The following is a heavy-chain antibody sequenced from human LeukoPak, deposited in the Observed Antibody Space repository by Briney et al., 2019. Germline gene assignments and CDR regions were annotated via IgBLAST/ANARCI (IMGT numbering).Heavy chain of an antibody. D-gene: IGHD1-26*01. CDR2: IKQDGSEK. CDR3: ARDQAYSGSYPLSFLDY. J-gene: IGHJ4*02. V-gene: IGHV3-7*01. CDR1: GFTFSSYW. Sequence: GGSLRLSCAASGFTFSSYWMSWVRQAPGKGLEWVANIKQDGSEKYYVDSVKGRFTISRDNSKNTLYLQMNSLRAEDTAVYYCARDQAYSGSYPLSFLDYWGQGTLVTVSS.